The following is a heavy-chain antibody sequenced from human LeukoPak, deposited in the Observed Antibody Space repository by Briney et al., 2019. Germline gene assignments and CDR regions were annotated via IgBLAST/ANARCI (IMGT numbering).Heavy chain of an antibody. D-gene: IGHD6-13*01. J-gene: IGHJ4*02. V-gene: IGHV1-46*01. CDR1: GYTFTSYY. Sequence: ASVKVSCKASGYTFTSYYMHWVRQAPGQGREWMGIINPSGGSTSYAQKFQGRGTMTRDTSTSTVYMELSSLRSEDTAVYYCARVFPRVGAAGRPPRYFDYWGQGTLVTVSS. CDR3: ARVFPRVGAAGRPPRYFDY. CDR2: INPSGGST.